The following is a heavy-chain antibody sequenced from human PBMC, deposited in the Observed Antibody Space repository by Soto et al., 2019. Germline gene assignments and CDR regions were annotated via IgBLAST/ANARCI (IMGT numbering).Heavy chain of an antibody. V-gene: IGHV1-3*01. Sequence: QVQLVQSGPEVKRTGASERIYCRTPGYSLKKYAIHWVRQSPGKNLERLGWRNEGSGNTRYSHKFQGRMSIARETSASTSYLDLRSRTSDDTAVYFCARDDRTISGAVTLDYWGPGTLVTVSS. J-gene: IGHJ4*02. CDR1: GYSLKKYA. D-gene: IGHD3-3*02. CDR3: ARDDRTISGAVTLDY. CDR2: RNEGSGNT.